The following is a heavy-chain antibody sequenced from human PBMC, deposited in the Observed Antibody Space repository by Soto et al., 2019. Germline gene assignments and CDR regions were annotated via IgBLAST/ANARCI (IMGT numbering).Heavy chain of an antibody. D-gene: IGHD2-8*01. Sequence: ASVKVSCKASGYTFTSYGISWARQAPGQGLEWMGWISAYNGNTNYAQKLQGRVTMTTDTSTSTAYMELRSLRSDDTAVYYCARGRYCTNGVCYTPDPWGQGTLVTVSS. V-gene: IGHV1-18*04. J-gene: IGHJ5*02. CDR1: GYTFTSYG. CDR2: ISAYNGNT. CDR3: ARGRYCTNGVCYTPDP.